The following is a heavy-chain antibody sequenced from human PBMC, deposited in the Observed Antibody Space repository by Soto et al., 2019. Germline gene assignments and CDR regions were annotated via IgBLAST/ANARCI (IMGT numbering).Heavy chain of an antibody. CDR1: GLTFSNYA. Sequence: QVHLVESGGGVVQPGRSLRLSCAASGLTFSNYAMHWVRQAPGKGLEWVAFISYDGTNRCYPDSVKGRFTISRDNSKNTLYQQMTSLKTEDTAVYYCAREASSTGTTGGGGSAKDYWGQGTVVTVSS. CDR2: ISYDGTNR. CDR3: AREASSTGTTGGGGSAKDY. J-gene: IGHJ4*02. V-gene: IGHV3-30-3*01. D-gene: IGHD4-17*01.